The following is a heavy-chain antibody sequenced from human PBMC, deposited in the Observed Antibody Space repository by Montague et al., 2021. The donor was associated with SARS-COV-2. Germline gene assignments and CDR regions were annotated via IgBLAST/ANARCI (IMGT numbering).Heavy chain of an antibody. Sequence: SLRLSCAASGFTFRNYAMSWVRQAPGKGLEWVSTITGSGGSTYYADSAKGRFTISRDNSKNTLYLQMSSLTAEDTAVYYCANHQGITVFGVIFNWGQGTLVTVSS. CDR3: ANHQGITVFGVIFN. CDR2: ITGSGGST. CDR1: GFTFRNYA. D-gene: IGHD3-3*01. V-gene: IGHV3-23*01. J-gene: IGHJ4*02.